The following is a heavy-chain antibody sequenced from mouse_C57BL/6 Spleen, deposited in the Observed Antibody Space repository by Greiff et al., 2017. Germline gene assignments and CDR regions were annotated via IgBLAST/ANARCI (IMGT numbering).Heavy chain of an antibody. CDR3: AREGYSYYFDY. J-gene: IGHJ2*01. D-gene: IGHD2-3*01. CDR1: GYAFSSYW. Sequence: QVQLKQSGAELVKPGASVKISCKASGYAFSSYWMNWVKQRPGKGLEWIGQIYPGDGDTNYNGKFKGKATLTADKSSSTAYMQLSSLTSEDSAVYFCAREGYSYYFDYWGQGTTLTVSS. V-gene: IGHV1-80*01. CDR2: IYPGDGDT.